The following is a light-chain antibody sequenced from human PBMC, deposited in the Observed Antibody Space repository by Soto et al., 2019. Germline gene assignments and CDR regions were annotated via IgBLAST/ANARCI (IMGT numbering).Light chain of an antibody. CDR3: QQYYSTPVT. J-gene: IGKJ4*01. V-gene: IGKV4-1*01. Sequence: DIVMTQSPDSLAVSLGERATINCKSSQTILYSSNNKNYLTWYQQKPGQPPKPLIYWASTRESGVPDRFSGSCSGTDFTLTISSLQAEDVAVYYCQQYYSTPVTFGGGTKLEIK. CDR1: QTILYSSNNKNY. CDR2: WAS.